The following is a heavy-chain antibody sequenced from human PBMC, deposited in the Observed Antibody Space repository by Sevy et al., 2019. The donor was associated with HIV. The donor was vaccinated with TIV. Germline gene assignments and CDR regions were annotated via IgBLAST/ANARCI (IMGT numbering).Heavy chain of an antibody. Sequence: ASVKVSCKASGYTFTGYYMHWVRQAPGQGLEWMGWINPNSGGTNYAQKFQGRVTMTRDTSISTAYMGLSRLRSDDTAVYYCARSSPYYYDSSDLQYFQHWGQGTLVTVSS. CDR1: GYTFTGYY. CDR2: INPNSGGT. D-gene: IGHD3-22*01. CDR3: ARSSPYYYDSSDLQYFQH. J-gene: IGHJ1*01. V-gene: IGHV1-2*02.